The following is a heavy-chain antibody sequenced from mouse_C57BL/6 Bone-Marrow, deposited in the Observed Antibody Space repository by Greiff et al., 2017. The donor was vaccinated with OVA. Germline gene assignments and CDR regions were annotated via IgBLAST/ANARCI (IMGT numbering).Heavy chain of an antibody. Sequence: QVQLQQSGPELVKPGASVKLSCKASGYTFTSYDINWVKQRPGQGLAWIGWIYPRDGSTKYNEKFKGKATLTVDTSSSTAYMELHSLTSEDSAVYFCARERFYYGRDWYFDVWGTGTTVTVSS. V-gene: IGHV1-85*01. CDR1: GYTFTSYD. D-gene: IGHD1-1*01. CDR3: ARERFYYGRDWYFDV. CDR2: IYPRDGST. J-gene: IGHJ1*03.